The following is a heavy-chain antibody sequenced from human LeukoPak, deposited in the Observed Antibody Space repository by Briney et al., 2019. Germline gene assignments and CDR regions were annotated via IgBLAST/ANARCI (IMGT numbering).Heavy chain of an antibody. J-gene: IGHJ3*01. CDR2: ISAYNGNT. V-gene: IGHV1-18*01. CDR1: GDTFTSYG. D-gene: IGHD3-22*01. CDR3: ARVSSEFFLGDVFDF. Sequence: ASVKVSCKASGDTFTSYGISWVRQAPGQGLEWMGWISAYNGNTNYAQKLQGRVTMTTDTSTSTAYMELRSLRSDDTAVYYCARVSSEFFLGDVFDFGAKGKRVTV.